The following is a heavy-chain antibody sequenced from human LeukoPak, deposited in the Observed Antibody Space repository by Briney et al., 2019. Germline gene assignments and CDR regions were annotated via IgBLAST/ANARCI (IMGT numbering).Heavy chain of an antibody. CDR1: GGSFSGYY. D-gene: IGHD4-23*01. CDR2: IYSSGST. J-gene: IGHJ4*02. Sequence: SETLSLTGAVYGGSFSGYYWSWIRQPAGKGLEWIGRIYSSGSTNYNPSLKSRVSMSVDTSKNQFSLKLTSVTAADTAVYYCARGGKATVVTMWGQGILVTVSS. V-gene: IGHV4-59*10. CDR3: ARGGKATVVTM.